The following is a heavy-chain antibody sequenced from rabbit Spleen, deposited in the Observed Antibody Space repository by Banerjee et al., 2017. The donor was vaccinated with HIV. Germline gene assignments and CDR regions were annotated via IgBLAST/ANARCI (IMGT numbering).Heavy chain of an antibody. D-gene: IGHD8-1*01. Sequence: QSLEESGGDLVKPGASLTLTCTASGLDFSRYCFMCWVRQAPGKGLEWIACIYTGSGSTYYASWAKGRFTISKTSSTTVTLQMTSLTVADTATYFCARDTGSSFSSYGMDLWGQGTLVTVS. CDR2: IYTGSGST. CDR1: GLDFSRYCF. J-gene: IGHJ6*01. CDR3: ARDTGSSFSSYGMDL. V-gene: IGHV1S40*01.